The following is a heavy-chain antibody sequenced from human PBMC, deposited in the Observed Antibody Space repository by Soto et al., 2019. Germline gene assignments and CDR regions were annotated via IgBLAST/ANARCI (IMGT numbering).Heavy chain of an antibody. CDR1: GGSISKFY. CDR2: VYATGTT. V-gene: IGHV4-4*07. Sequence: SETLSLTCSVSGGSISKFYWSWIRKTAGKGLEWMGRVYATGTTDYNPSLRSRVAMSVDISRKTFSLRLTSVTAADTGMYYCVRDGSKTLRDWFDPWGHGKLVTVP. CDR3: VRDGSKTLRDWFDP. J-gene: IGHJ5*02. D-gene: IGHD3-10*01.